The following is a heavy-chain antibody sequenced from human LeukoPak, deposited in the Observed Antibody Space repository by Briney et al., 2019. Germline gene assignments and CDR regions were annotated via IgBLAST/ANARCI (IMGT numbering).Heavy chain of an antibody. D-gene: IGHD2-15*01. CDR3: ARGYCSGGSCYPYGMDV. Sequence: SETLSLTCTVSGGSISSGGYYWSWIRQHPGKGLEWIEYIYYSGSTYYNPSLKSRVTISVDTSKNQFSLKLSSVTAADTAVYYCARGYCSGGSCYPYGMDVWGKGTTVTVSS. V-gene: IGHV4-31*03. J-gene: IGHJ6*04. CDR2: IYYSGST. CDR1: GGSISSGGYY.